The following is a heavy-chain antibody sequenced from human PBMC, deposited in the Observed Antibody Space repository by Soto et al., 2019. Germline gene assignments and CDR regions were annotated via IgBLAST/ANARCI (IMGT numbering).Heavy chain of an antibody. CDR1: GFTFSSYA. CDR2: ISESGGST. CDR3: VKANTYCSNGICHMNTFEY. V-gene: IGHV3-23*01. Sequence: VGSLRLSCASSGFTFSSYAMSWVRHAPGRGLEWVSRISESGGSTFYADSVKGRFAISRDNSKNTLYLQMNSLRAEDTAVYYCVKANTYCSNGICHMNTFEYWGEGALVIVSS. J-gene: IGHJ4*02. D-gene: IGHD2-8*01.